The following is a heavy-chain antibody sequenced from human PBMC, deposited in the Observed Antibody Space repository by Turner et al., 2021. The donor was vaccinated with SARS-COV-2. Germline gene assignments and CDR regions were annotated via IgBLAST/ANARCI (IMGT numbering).Heavy chain of an antibody. J-gene: IGHJ4*02. V-gene: IGHV4-31*03. D-gene: IGHD5-12*01. CDR3: ARESGTIGQWPRFDY. Sequence: QVQLQESGPGLVKPSQNLSLICTVSGGSLSRRSNYWSWIRQHPGKGLEWIGYIFYSGYTYYNPSLESRVSISVDTSKNQFSLKLTSATAADTAVYYCARESGTIGQWPRFDYWGQGILVTVS. CDR2: IFYSGYT. CDR1: GGSLSRRSNY.